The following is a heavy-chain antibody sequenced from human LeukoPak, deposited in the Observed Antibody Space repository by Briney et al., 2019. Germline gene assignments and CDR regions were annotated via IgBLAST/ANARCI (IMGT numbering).Heavy chain of an antibody. CDR3: ARAPGAAID. D-gene: IGHD2-2*01. CDR2: IYHSGST. Sequence: PSETLTLTCTVSGGSISSGDYYWSWIRQPPGKGLEWIGYIYHSGSTYYNPSLKSRVTISVDTSKNQFSLKLSSVTAADTAVYYCARAPGAAIDWGQGTLVTVSS. V-gene: IGHV4-30-4*01. CDR1: GGSISSGDYY. J-gene: IGHJ4*02.